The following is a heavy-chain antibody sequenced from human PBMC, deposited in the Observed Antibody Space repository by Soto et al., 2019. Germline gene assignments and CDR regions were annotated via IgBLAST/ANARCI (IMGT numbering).Heavy chain of an antibody. Sequence: PSETLSLTCTVSGRSISHYYWSWVPQPPGKGLEWLGYIYYSGSTNYNPSLKSRVTISLDTSKNQFSLQLSSVTAADTAMYYCARDDSAVAAQGWHALDIWGQGTMVTVSS. CDR1: GRSISHYY. J-gene: IGHJ3*02. CDR2: IYYSGST. V-gene: IGHV4-59*01. D-gene: IGHD6-19*01. CDR3: ARDDSAVAAQGWHALDI.